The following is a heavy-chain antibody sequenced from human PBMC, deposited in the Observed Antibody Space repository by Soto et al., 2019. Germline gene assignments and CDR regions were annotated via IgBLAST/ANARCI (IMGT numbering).Heavy chain of an antibody. V-gene: IGHV3-23*01. D-gene: IGHD6-6*01. CDR2: ISGSCGNT. J-gene: IGHJ6*02. CDR1: GFTFSSYA. Sequence: EVQLLESGGGLVQPGGSLRLSCAASGFTFSSYALSWVRQAPGKGLEWVSAISGSCGNTYYADSVKGRFTISRDNSKNTVYLQVNSLRAEDTAVYYCAGYSSSSVAYDYYGMDVWGQGTTVTVSS. CDR3: AGYSSSSVAYDYYGMDV.